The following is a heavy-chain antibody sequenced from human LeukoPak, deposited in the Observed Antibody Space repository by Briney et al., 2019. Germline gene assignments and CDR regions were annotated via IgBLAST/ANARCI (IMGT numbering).Heavy chain of an antibody. CDR1: GFTVSSNY. D-gene: IGHD1-26*01. Sequence: GGSLRLSCAASGFTVSSNYMSWVRQAPGKGLEWVSVIYSGGSTYYAGSVKGRFTISRDNAKNSLYLQMNSLRAEDTAVYYCVRARGSYAFDIWGQGTMVTVSS. V-gene: IGHV3-66*01. CDR2: IYSGGST. J-gene: IGHJ3*02. CDR3: VRARGSYAFDI.